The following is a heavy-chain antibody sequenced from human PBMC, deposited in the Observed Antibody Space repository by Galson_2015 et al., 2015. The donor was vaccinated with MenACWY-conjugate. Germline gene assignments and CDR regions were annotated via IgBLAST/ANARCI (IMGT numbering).Heavy chain of an antibody. J-gene: IGHJ4*02. Sequence: SLRLSCAASGFTFSNYWVHWVRQPPGKGLGWISYSRADGSFSNYADSVKGRFTISTDNAKNMVYLQMDGLGDEDTAVYFCARDNNWSFDSWGQGTLVTVSS. D-gene: IGHD1-1*01. CDR1: GFTFSNYW. CDR3: ARDNNWSFDS. CDR2: SRADGSFS. V-gene: IGHV3-74*01.